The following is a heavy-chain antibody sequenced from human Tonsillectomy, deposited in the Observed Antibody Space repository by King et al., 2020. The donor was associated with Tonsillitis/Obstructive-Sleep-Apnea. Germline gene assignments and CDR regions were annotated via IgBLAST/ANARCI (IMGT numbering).Heavy chain of an antibody. CDR1: GFTFDDYA. Sequence: VQLVESGGGLVQPGRSLRLSCAASGFTFDDYAMHWVRQAPGKGLEWVSGINWNSDKKGYADSVKGRFTISRDNAKNSLYLQMNSLRAEDTALYFCARDMSLRTGNYMDVWGKGTTVTVSS. J-gene: IGHJ6*03. CDR2: INWNSDKK. CDR3: ARDMSLRTGNYMDV. D-gene: IGHD4-17*01. V-gene: IGHV3-9*01.